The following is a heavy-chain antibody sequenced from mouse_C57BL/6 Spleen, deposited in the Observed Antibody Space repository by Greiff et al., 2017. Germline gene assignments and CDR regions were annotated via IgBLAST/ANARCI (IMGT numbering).Heavy chain of an antibody. V-gene: IGHV1-53*01. CDR1: GYTFTSYW. J-gene: IGHJ4*01. CDR3: ARYSNLYYDYDVGAMDY. D-gene: IGHD2-4*01. Sequence: QVQLQQPGTELVKPGASVKLSCKASGYTFTSYWMHWVKQRPGQGLEWIGNINPSNGDTNYNEKFKGKATLTVDKSSSTAYMQLSSLTSEDSAVYYCARYSNLYYDYDVGAMDYWGQGTT. CDR2: INPSNGDT.